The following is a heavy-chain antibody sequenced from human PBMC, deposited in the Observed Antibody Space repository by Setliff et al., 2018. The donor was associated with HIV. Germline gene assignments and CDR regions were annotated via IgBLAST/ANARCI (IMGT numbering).Heavy chain of an antibody. J-gene: IGHJ4*02. V-gene: IGHV1-18*01. CDR2: ISASNGDT. CDR1: GYTFINSG. CDR3: ARAGAEVTSHFAW. D-gene: IGHD2-21*02. Sequence: GTVKDSCEAFGYTFINSGISWVRQAPGQGLEWMGWISASNGDTNYAQKFQGRVTMTTDTSTSTSYMELRSLRSDGTPVYYRARAGAEVTSHFAWWGQGTLVTVSS.